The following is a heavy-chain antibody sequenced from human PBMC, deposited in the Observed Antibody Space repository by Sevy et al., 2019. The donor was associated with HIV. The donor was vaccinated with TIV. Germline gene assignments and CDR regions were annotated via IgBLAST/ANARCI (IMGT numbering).Heavy chain of an antibody. CDR2: MTGSGSIT. CDR1: GFTFSSYA. J-gene: IGHJ1*01. D-gene: IGHD2-21*02. Sequence: GGFLRLSCAASGFTFSSYAMTWVRQAPGKGLDWVSSMTGSGSITYYGDSVKGRFTISRDNSKNTLYLHMNNLRVEDAALAYCAKDGLHSGDFEYFQDWGQGTLVTVSS. V-gene: IGHV3-23*01. CDR3: AKDGLHSGDFEYFQD.